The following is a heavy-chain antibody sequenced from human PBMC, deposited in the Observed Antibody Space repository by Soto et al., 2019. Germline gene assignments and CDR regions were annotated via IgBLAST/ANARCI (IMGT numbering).Heavy chain of an antibody. CDR2: ISGSNGDT. D-gene: IGHD6-19*01. V-gene: IGHV1-18*01. CDR3: GRGGLAVSGTYDY. Sequence: VQLVQSGAEVKESGASVKVSCKASGYTFINYGVAWVRRAPGQGPESMGWISGSNGDTKYAQNLQNRVSLTTDTSTNTAYMELRSLRPDDTAIYFCGRGGLAVSGTYDYWGQGTLVTVSS. CDR1: GYTFINYG. J-gene: IGHJ4*02.